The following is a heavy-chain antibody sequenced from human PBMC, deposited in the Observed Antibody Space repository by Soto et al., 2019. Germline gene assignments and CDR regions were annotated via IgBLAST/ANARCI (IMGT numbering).Heavy chain of an antibody. CDR3: ARRGTYYDILTGYHLANGMDV. CDR2: IYYSGST. CDR1: GGSISSSSYY. J-gene: IGHJ6*02. Sequence: SETLSLTCTVSGGSISSSSYYWGWIRQPPGKGLEWIGSIYYSGSTYYNPSLKSRVTISVDTSKNQFSLKLSSVTAADTAVYYCARRGTYYDILTGYHLANGMDVWGQGSTVTVSS. V-gene: IGHV4-39*01. D-gene: IGHD3-9*01.